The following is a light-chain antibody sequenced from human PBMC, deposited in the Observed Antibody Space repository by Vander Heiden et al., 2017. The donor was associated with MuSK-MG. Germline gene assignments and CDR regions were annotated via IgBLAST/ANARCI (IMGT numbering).Light chain of an antibody. J-gene: IGLJ3*02. CDR3: QVWDNSIGHANWV. CDR1: NIERKS. CDR2: DDT. Sequence: YALTQPASVSVAPGQTARIPCREDNIERKSVHWYQQKPGQAPVMVIYDDTDRPAGISERFSGSNSGDTATLTISSVEAGDEGDYYCQVWDNSIGHANWVFGGGTRVTVL. V-gene: IGLV3-21*02.